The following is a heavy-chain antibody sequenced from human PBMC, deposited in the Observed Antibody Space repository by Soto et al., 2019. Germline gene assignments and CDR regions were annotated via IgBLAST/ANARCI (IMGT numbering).Heavy chain of an antibody. CDR1: GFTFSSYG. CDR3: AKFVVAATPINYYYYGMDV. D-gene: IGHD2-15*01. V-gene: IGHV3-30*18. J-gene: IGHJ6*02. Sequence: QVQLVESGGGVVQPGRSLRLSCAASGFTFSSYGMHWVRQAPGKGLEWVAVISYDGSNKYYADSVKGRFTISRDNSKNTLYLQMNSLRAEDTAVYYCAKFVVAATPINYYYYGMDVWGQGTTVTVSS. CDR2: ISYDGSNK.